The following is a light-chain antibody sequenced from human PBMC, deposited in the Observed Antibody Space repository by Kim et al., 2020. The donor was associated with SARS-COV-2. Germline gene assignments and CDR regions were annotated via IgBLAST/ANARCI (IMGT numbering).Light chain of an antibody. Sequence: SSELTQDPAVSVALGQTVRVTCQGDSLRGSYASWYQQKPGQAPLLVFYGENNRPSGIPDRFSGSSSGNTASLTITATQAGDEADYYCNSRDTNNNVIFGGGTQLTVL. CDR3: NSRDTNNNVI. J-gene: IGLJ2*01. V-gene: IGLV3-19*01. CDR1: SLRGSY. CDR2: GEN.